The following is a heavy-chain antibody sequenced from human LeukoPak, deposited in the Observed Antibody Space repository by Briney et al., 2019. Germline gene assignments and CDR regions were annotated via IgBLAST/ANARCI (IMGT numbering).Heavy chain of an antibody. CDR2: IYYSGST. Sequence: NPSQTLSLTCTVSGGPISSGDYYWSWIRQPPGKGLEWIGYIYYSGSTYYNPSLKSRVTISVDTSKNQFSLKLSSVTAADTAVYYCARVLVGGSYYEKWHAFDIWGQGTMVTVSS. D-gene: IGHD1-26*01. V-gene: IGHV4-30-4*08. CDR3: ARVLVGGSYYEKWHAFDI. CDR1: GGPISSGDYY. J-gene: IGHJ3*02.